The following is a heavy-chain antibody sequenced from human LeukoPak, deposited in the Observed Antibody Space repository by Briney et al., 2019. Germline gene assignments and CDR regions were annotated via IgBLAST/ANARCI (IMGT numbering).Heavy chain of an antibody. V-gene: IGHV3-49*03. Sequence: GGSLRLSCTASGFTFGDYAMSWFRQAPGKGLEWVGFIRSKAYGGTTEYAASVKGRFTISRDDSKSIAYLQMNSLKTEDTAVYYCTRDDVIPAAPADYWGQGTLVTVSS. J-gene: IGHJ4*02. D-gene: IGHD2-2*01. CDR2: IRSKAYGGTT. CDR3: TRDDVIPAAPADY. CDR1: GFTFGDYA.